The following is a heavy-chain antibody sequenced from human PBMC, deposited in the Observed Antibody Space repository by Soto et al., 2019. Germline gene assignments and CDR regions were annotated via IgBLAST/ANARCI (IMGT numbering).Heavy chain of an antibody. CDR2: IWFDGGNK. D-gene: IGHD6-13*01. CDR3: AGAAAEVGFDP. Sequence: QVQLVESGGGLVQPGTSLRLSCAASGFTISTYCMHWVRQAPGKGLEWVAGIWFDGGNKDYADSVKGRFTISRDNSKNTLYLQKNSMRVENTAVSYCAGAAAEVGFDPWGQGTLVTVSS. J-gene: IGHJ5*02. V-gene: IGHV3-33*01. CDR1: GFTISTYC.